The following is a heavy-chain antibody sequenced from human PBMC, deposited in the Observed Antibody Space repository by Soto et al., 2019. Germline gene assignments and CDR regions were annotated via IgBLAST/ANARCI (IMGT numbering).Heavy chain of an antibody. CDR3: AREETAWPLAYGLDV. J-gene: IGHJ6*02. CDR1: VFSFSTYS. CDR2: IGRRSDI. V-gene: IGHV3-21*01. D-gene: IGHD2-21*02. Sequence: SLILSCEASVFSFSTYSMHWVRQAPGKGLEWVSSIGRRSDIYYADSVKGRLTISRDNAKNSVSLQMNSLRDEDTAVYYCAREETAWPLAYGLDVWGQGTTVTAP.